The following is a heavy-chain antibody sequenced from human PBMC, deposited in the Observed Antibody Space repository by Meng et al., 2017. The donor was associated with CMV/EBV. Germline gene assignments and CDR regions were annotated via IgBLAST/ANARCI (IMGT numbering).Heavy chain of an antibody. CDR3: AKTGAYCSSTSCLSGMDV. D-gene: IGHD2-2*01. Sequence: GESLKISCAASGFTFDDYGMSWVRQAPRKGLEWVSGINWNGGSTGYADSVKGRFTISRDNSKNTLYLQMNSLRAEDTAVYYCAKTGAYCSSTSCLSGMDVWGQGTTVTVSS. J-gene: IGHJ6*02. V-gene: IGHV3-20*04. CDR2: INWNGGST. CDR1: GFTFDDYG.